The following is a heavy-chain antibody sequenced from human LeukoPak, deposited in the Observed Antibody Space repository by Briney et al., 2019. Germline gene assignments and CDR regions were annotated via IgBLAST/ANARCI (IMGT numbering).Heavy chain of an antibody. V-gene: IGHV1-69*05. Sequence: SVKVSCKASGGTLSTHAISWVRQAPGQGLEWMGGITPIFGRANYAQKFQGRVTMTRNTSISTAYMELSSLRSEDTAVYYCARSRYSSSWYSPYYYYGMDVWGQGTTVTVSS. CDR1: GGTLSTHA. J-gene: IGHJ6*02. D-gene: IGHD6-13*01. CDR3: ARSRYSSSWYSPYYYYGMDV. CDR2: ITPIFGRA.